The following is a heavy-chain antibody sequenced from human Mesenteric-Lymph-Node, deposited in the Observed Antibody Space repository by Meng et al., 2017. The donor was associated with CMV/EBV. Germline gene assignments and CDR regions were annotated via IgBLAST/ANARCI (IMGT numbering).Heavy chain of an antibody. J-gene: IGHJ5*02. V-gene: IGHV4-34*01. D-gene: IGHD3-3*01. CDR3: ARGRGYDFWIPSIAPRNWFDP. Sequence: SETLSLTCAVRGGSFSDYYWNWIRQPPGKGLEWIGQINGRGSTRYNPSLKSRVTMSLDTSKNQFSLKLSSVTAADTAVYYCARGRGYDFWIPSIAPRNWFDPWGQGTLVTVSS. CDR2: INGRGST. CDR1: GGSFSDYY.